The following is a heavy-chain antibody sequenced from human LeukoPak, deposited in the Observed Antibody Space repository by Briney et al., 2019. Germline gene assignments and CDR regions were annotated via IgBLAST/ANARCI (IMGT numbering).Heavy chain of an antibody. CDR3: AKGMAPYGSGTLFDY. J-gene: IGHJ4*02. CDR2: ISYDGPNK. CDR1: GFTFSSYG. D-gene: IGHD3-10*01. Sequence: GGSLRLSCADSGFTFSSYGMHWVRQAPGKGLEWVAVISYDGPNKFYADSVKGRFTISRHNSKRRPYMQVNSLRAEDTAVYYCAKGMAPYGSGTLFDYWGQGTLVTVSS. V-gene: IGHV3-30*18.